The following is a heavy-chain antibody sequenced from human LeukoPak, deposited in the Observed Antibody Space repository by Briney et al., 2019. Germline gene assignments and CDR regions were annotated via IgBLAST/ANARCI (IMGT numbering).Heavy chain of an antibody. CDR3: AKGLKPAMASRSNYFDY. CDR2: IIGSGGST. D-gene: IGHD2-8*01. CDR1: EFTFNNYA. J-gene: IGHJ4*02. V-gene: IGHV3-23*01. Sequence: GGSLRLSCAGSEFTFNNYAMNWVRQAPGKGLEWVSSIIGSGGSTYYADSVRGRFTISRDNSKNTLYLQMNSLRAEDTAVYYCAKGLKPAMASRSNYFDYWGQGTLVTVPS.